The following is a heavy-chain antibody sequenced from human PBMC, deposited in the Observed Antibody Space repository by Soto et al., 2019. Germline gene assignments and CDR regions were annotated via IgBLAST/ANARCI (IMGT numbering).Heavy chain of an antibody. CDR1: GGTFSSYA. Sequence: SVKVSCKASGGTFSSYAIRLVRQAPGQGLEWMGGIIPIFGTANYAQKFQGRVTITADESTSTAYMELSSLRSEDTAVYYCAGSIAAEKWFDSWGQGTLVTVSS. V-gene: IGHV1-69*13. D-gene: IGHD6-13*01. J-gene: IGHJ5*01. CDR3: AGSIAAEKWFDS. CDR2: IIPIFGTA.